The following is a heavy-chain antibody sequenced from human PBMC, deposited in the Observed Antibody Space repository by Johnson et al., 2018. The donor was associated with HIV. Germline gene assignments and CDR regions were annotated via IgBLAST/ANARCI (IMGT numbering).Heavy chain of an antibody. D-gene: IGHD1-7*01. CDR1: GFTFSSYD. CDR3: ARTKLELREGAFDI. V-gene: IGHV3-13*01. Sequence: VQLVESGGGLVQPGGSLRLSCAASGFTFSSYDMHWVRQATGKGLEWVSAIGTAGDTYYPGSVKGRFTISRENAKNSLYLQMNSLRAEDTSVYYCARTKLELREGAFDIWGQGTLVTVSS. J-gene: IGHJ3*02. CDR2: IGTAGDT.